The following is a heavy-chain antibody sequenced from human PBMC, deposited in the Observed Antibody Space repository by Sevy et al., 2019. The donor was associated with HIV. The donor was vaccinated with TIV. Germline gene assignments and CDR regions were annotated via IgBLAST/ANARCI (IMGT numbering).Heavy chain of an antibody. CDR2: ISSSSSTI. V-gene: IGHV3-48*01. CDR3: ARSYGDYVFDAFDI. Sequence: GGSLRLSCAASGFTFSSYSMNWVRQAPGKGLEWVSYISSSSSTIYYADSVKGRFTISRDNAKNSLYLQMNSLRAEDTAVYYRARSYGDYVFDAFDIWGQGTMVTVSS. CDR1: GFTFSSYS. D-gene: IGHD4-17*01. J-gene: IGHJ3*02.